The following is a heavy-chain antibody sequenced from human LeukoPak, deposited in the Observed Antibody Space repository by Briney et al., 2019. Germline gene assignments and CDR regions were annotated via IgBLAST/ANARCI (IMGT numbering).Heavy chain of an antibody. CDR3: ARAWATDYFDY. J-gene: IGHJ4*02. V-gene: IGHV4-59*07. CDR1: GGSISSYY. Sequence: SDTLSLLCTVSGGSISSYYWSWIRQPPGKGLEWIGYMYYSGTINYNPSLKSRVTISVDTSKNQFCLKLSSVTAADTAMYYCARAWATDYFDYGGQGTLVTVSS. CDR2: MYYSGTI.